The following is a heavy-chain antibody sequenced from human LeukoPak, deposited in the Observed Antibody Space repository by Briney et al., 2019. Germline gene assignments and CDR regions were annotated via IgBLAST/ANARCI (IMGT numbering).Heavy chain of an antibody. V-gene: IGHV3-48*03. CDR1: GFAFSSFE. CDR3: ATGHMAEHSPDY. J-gene: IGHJ4*02. Sequence: GGSLRLSCAASGFAFSSFEMNWVRQAPGKGLEWISYISIGGGTTVHYTDSVQGRFTISRDNGKRSLYLQMNSLRAEDTAVYYCATGHMAEHSPDYWGQGTLVTVSS. CDR2: ISIGGGTTV. D-gene: IGHD1/OR15-1a*01.